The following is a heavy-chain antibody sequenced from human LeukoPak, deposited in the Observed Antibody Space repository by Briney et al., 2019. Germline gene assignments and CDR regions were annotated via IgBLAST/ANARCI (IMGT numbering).Heavy chain of an antibody. J-gene: IGHJ3*02. CDR3: ARGGSRASTAGSFDI. D-gene: IGHD1-26*01. V-gene: IGHV3-11*06. CDR1: GPSLRAYN. CDR2: ISSSSSYT. Sequence: GGSLRLSGPASGPSLRAYNMNWFRQAPGKGLEWVSYISSSSSYTNYADSVKGRFTISRDNAKKSLYLQMNSLRAEDTAVYYCARGGSRASTAGSFDIWGQGTMITVSS.